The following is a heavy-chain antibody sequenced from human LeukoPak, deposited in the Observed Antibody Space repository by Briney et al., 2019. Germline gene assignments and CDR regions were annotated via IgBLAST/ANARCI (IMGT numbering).Heavy chain of an antibody. CDR2: ISSSSSTI. J-gene: IGHJ6*03. Sequence: GGSLRLSCAASGFTFSNYEMNWVRQAPGKGLEWVSYISSSSSTIYYADSVKGRFTISRDNAKNSLYLQMNSLRAEDTAVYYCARDNYFYYYMDVWGKGTTVTISS. V-gene: IGHV3-48*03. CDR1: GFTFSNYE. CDR3: ARDNYFYYYMDV.